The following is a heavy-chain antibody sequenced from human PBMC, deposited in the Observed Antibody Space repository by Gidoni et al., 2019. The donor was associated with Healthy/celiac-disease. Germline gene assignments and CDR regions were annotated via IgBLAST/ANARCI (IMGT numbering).Heavy chain of an antibody. V-gene: IGHV5-51*01. CDR1: GYSFPSYW. Sequence: EVQLVQSGAEVKKHGESLKISGKGSGYSFPSYWIGWVRQMPGKGPAWMWIISPGDSDTRYSPSFQGQVTISADKSISTAYLQWSSLKASDTAMYYCARQPGIVGATTAFYIWGQGTMVTVSS. D-gene: IGHD1-26*01. J-gene: IGHJ3*02. CDR2: ISPGDSDT. CDR3: ARQPGIVGATTAFYI.